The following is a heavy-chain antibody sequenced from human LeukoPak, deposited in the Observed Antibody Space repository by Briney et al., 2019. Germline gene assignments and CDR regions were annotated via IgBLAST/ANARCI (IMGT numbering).Heavy chain of an antibody. CDR3: AREPWELLLDHAFDI. CDR1: GGSFSGYY. Sequence: SETLSLTCAVYGGSFSGYYWSWIRQPPGKGLEWIGEINHSGSTNYNPSLKSRVTISVDTSKNQFSLKLSSVTAADTAAYYCAREPWELLLDHAFDIWGQGTMVTVSS. D-gene: IGHD1-26*01. J-gene: IGHJ3*02. V-gene: IGHV4-34*01. CDR2: INHSGST.